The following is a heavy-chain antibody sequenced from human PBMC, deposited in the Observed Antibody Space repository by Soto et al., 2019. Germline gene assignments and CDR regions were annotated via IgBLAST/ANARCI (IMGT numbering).Heavy chain of an antibody. V-gene: IGHV1-46*01. Sequence: ASVKVSCKASGYTFTSYYMHWVRQAPGQGLEWMGIINPSGGSTSYAQKFQGRVTMTRDTSTSTVYMELSSLRSEDTAVYYCARDMGGPGGSGSPSEFDPWGQGTLVTVSS. CDR1: GYTFTSYY. CDR2: INPSGGST. D-gene: IGHD3-10*01. CDR3: ARDMGGPGGSGSPSEFDP. J-gene: IGHJ5*02.